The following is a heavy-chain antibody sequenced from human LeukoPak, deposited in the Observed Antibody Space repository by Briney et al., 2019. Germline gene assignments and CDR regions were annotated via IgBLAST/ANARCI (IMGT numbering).Heavy chain of an antibody. V-gene: IGHV4-4*07. J-gene: IGHJ5*02. D-gene: IGHD5-24*01. Sequence: SETLSLTCTVSGGSISSYYWSWIRQPAGKGLEWIGRIYTSGSTNYNPSLKSRVTMSVDTSKIQFSLKLSSVTAADTAVYYCARDNSVRDEAWWFNPWGQGTLVTVSS. CDR1: GGSISSYY. CDR3: ARDNSVRDEAWWFNP. CDR2: IYTSGST.